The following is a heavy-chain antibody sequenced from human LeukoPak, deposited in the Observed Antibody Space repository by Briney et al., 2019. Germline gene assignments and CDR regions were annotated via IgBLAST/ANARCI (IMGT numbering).Heavy chain of an antibody. CDR1: GYTFSNYG. J-gene: IGHJ4*02. Sequence: GASVTVSCKASGYTFSNYGISWVRQAPGQGLEWMGWISGYNGNTNQAQKLQGRVTMTTDTSTSTAYMELRSLRSDDTAVYYCARDERDSCGGDCYYFDYWGQGTLVTVSS. CDR3: ARDERDSCGGDCYYFDY. CDR2: ISGYNGNT. D-gene: IGHD2-21*02. V-gene: IGHV1-18*01.